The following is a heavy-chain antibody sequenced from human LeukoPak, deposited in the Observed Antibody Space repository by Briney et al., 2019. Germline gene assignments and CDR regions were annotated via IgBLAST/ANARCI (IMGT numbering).Heavy chain of an antibody. V-gene: IGHV3-23*01. CDR2: ISGSGGST. D-gene: IGHD3-3*02. CDR3: AKPLGFLEYKGFDY. CDR1: GFTFSSYA. J-gene: IGHJ4*02. Sequence: GGSLRLSCAASGFTFSSYAMGWVRQAPGKGLEWVSAISGSGGSTYYADSVKGRFTISRDNSKNTLYLQMNSLRAEDTAVYYCAKPLGFLEYKGFDYWGQGTLVTVSS.